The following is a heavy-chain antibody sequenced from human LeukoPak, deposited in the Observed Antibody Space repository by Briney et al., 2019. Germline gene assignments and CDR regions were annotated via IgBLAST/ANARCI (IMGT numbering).Heavy chain of an antibody. V-gene: IGHV1-2*02. J-gene: IGHJ4*02. CDR3: ARDPGDYGGNRFDY. CDR2: INPNSGGT. D-gene: IGHD4-23*01. CDR1: GYTFTGYY. Sequence: GASGKVSCKASGYTFTGYYMHWVRQPPAQGLEWMGWINPNSGGTNYAQKFQGRATMTRDTSISTAYMELSRLRFDDTPVYYCARDPGDYGGNRFDYWGQGTLVTVS.